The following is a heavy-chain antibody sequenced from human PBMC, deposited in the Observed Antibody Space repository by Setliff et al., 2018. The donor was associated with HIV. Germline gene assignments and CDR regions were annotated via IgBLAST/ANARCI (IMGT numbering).Heavy chain of an antibody. Sequence: VASVKVSCKASGYTFTSYVIHWVRQAPGQRLEWMGWINVGNGNTKYSQKFQGRVTITRDTSASTAYMELSSLRSEDTAVFYCARDYDYNNYPKYYFDYWGQGTLVTVSS. CDR1: GYTFTSYV. CDR2: INVGNGNT. CDR3: ARDYDYNNYPKYYFDY. V-gene: IGHV1-3*01. J-gene: IGHJ4*02. D-gene: IGHD4-4*01.